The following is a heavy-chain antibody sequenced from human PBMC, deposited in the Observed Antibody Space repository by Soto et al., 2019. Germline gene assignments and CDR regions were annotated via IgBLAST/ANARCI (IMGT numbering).Heavy chain of an antibody. Sequence: SDTLSLTCTVSGGAISGYYWTWIRQSAGKGLEWIGRIYSSGGTKYNPSLQSRVTMSLDTSKNQFSLRLSSVTAADTAVYYCARGQRFSDSFDPWGQGTLVTVSS. J-gene: IGHJ5*02. D-gene: IGHD3-3*01. V-gene: IGHV4-4*07. CDR1: GGAISGYY. CDR3: ARGQRFSDSFDP. CDR2: IYSSGGT.